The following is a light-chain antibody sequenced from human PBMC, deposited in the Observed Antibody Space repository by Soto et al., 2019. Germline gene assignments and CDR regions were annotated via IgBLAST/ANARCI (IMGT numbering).Light chain of an antibody. CDR2: GAS. J-gene: IGKJ5*01. V-gene: IGKV3-15*01. Sequence: EIWMTQSPATLSVSPGERATLSCGASQSVSRKLAWYQQKPGQAPRLLIYGASTRATGIPARFSGTGPGTDFTLTINRLQPEDFAPYYCQHYHSGHRIAFGQGTGLEIK. CDR1: QSVSRK. CDR3: QHYHSGHRIA.